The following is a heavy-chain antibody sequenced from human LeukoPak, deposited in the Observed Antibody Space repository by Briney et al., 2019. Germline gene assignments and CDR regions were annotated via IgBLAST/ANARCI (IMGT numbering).Heavy chain of an antibody. J-gene: IGHJ4*02. CDR3: ARDQAYSFDY. Sequence: PGGSLRLSCAASGFTFSAHGMNWVRQAPEKGLEWVSYIGSSSSPIYYADSVKGRFTISRDNAKNLLYLQMDSLRAEDTAVYYCARDQAYSFDYWGQGTLVTVSS. CDR1: GFTFSAHG. CDR2: IGSSSSPI. D-gene: IGHD4-11*01. V-gene: IGHV3-48*01.